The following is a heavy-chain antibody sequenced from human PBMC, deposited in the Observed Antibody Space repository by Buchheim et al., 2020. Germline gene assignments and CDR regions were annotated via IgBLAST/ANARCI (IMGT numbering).Heavy chain of an antibody. J-gene: IGHJ4*02. D-gene: IGHD1-26*01. V-gene: IGHV3-30*18. CDR1: GFTFSSYG. CDR2: ISYDGSNK. CDR3: AKDGLGWELLVYYFDY. Sequence: QVQLVESGGGVVQPGRSLRLSCAASGFTFSSYGMHWVRQAPGKGLAWVAVISYDGSNKYYADSVKGRFTISRDNSKNPLYLQMNSLRAEDTAVYYCAKDGLGWELLVYYFDYWGQGTL.